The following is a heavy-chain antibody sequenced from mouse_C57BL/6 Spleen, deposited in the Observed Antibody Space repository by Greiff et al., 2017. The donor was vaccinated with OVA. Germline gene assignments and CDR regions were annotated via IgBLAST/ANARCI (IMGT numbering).Heavy chain of an antibody. CDR2: IDSSDSET. Sequence: QVQLQQPGAELVRPGSSVKLSCKASGYTFTSYWMHWVKQRPIQGLEWIGNIDSSDSETHYNQKFKDKATWTVDKSSSTAYMQLSSLTSEDSAVYYSARERDGYDRYFDVWGTGTTVTVSS. CDR3: ARERDGYDRYFDV. D-gene: IGHD2-2*01. CDR1: GYTFTSYW. J-gene: IGHJ1*03. V-gene: IGHV1-52*01.